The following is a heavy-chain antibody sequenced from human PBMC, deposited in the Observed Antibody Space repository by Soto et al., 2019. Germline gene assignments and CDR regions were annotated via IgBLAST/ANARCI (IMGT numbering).Heavy chain of an antibody. CDR1: GFTFSTFW. CDR2: IKEDGSEK. V-gene: IGHV3-7*01. CDR3: ARGLGLGQ. D-gene: IGHD5-12*01. J-gene: IGHJ4*02. Sequence: GGSLRLSCAASGFTFSTFWMTWVRQAPGEGLEWVATIKEDGSEKYYVESVKGRLSISRDNIKNSLSLQMDSLRAEDTAVYYCARGLGLGQWGQGTLVTVSS.